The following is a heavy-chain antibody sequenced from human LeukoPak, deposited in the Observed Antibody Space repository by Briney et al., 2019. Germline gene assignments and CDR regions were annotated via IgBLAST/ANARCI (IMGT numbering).Heavy chain of an antibody. V-gene: IGHV4-59*01. Sequence: SETLSLTCTVSGGSISGYYWSWIRQPPGKGLEWIGYIYYSGSTNYNPSLKSRVTISVDTPKNQFSLKLSSVTAADTAVYYCARDSNGPGSWDYWGQGTLVTVSS. CDR1: GGSISGYY. CDR3: ARDSNGPGSWDY. J-gene: IGHJ4*02. D-gene: IGHD3-10*01. CDR2: IYYSGST.